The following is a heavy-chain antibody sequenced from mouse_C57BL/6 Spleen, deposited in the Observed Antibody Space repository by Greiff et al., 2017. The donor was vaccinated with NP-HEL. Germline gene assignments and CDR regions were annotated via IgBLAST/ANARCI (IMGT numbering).Heavy chain of an antibody. J-gene: IGHJ4*01. CDR2: INPNNGGT. D-gene: IGHD1-1*01. Sequence: EVQLQQSGSELVKPGASVKMSCKASGYTFTDYNMHWVKQSHGQSLEWIGYINPNNGGTSYNQKFKGKATLTVNKSSSTAYMELRSLTSEDSAVYDCARVLITTVYAMDYWGQGTSVTVSS. CDR1: GYTFTDYN. CDR3: ARVLITTVYAMDY. V-gene: IGHV1-22*01.